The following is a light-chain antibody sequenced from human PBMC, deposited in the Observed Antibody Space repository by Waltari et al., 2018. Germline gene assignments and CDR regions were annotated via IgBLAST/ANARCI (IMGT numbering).Light chain of an antibody. J-gene: IGKJ2*01. V-gene: IGKV1-9*01. CDR3: QQVHDYPYT. CDR1: QGISSS. Sequence: IQLTQSPSSLSASVGDRVPITCRASQGISSSVAWYQQKPGKAPTLLIYSASSLQSGVPSRVGGSGSVTDFTLTIASLQPEEFSTYYCQQVHDYPYTFGQGTRLEI. CDR2: SAS.